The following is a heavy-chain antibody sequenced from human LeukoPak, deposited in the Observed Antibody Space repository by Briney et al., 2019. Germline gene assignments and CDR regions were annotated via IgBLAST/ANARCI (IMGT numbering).Heavy chain of an antibody. J-gene: IGHJ4*02. D-gene: IGHD1-26*01. CDR3: ARAYWEYYFDY. CDR1: GGSISSYY. V-gene: IGHV4-59*01. CDR2: IHFSGNT. Sequence: PSEILSLTCTVSGGSISSYYWSWIRQPPGKGLEWIGYIHFSGNTNYNPSLTSRVTISKDTSKNQFSLKLTSVTTVDTAIYYCARAYWEYYFDYWGQGTLVTVSS.